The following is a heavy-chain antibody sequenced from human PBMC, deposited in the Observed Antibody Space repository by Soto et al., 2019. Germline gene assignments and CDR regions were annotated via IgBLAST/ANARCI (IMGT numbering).Heavy chain of an antibody. CDR3: AKGGGYGDYFSD. Sequence: SETLSLTCIVSGDSISPYYWTWIRQPPGKGLEWIGHIYYSGSTNYNPSLKSRVTISVHTSNSQFSLELSSVTAADTAVYYCAKGGGYGDYFSDWGQGTLDTVSS. CDR1: GDSISPYY. V-gene: IGHV4-59*12. D-gene: IGHD4-17*01. J-gene: IGHJ4*02. CDR2: IYYSGST.